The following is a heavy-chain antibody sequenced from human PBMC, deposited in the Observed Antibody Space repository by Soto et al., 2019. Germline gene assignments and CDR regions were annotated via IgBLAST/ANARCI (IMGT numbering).Heavy chain of an antibody. D-gene: IGHD5-18*01. CDR1: GGSISSYY. V-gene: IGHV4-59*01. CDR3: ARGSQVDTAMGWHFYYYYYGMDV. Sequence: SETLSLTCTVSGGSISSYYWSWIRQPPGKGLEWIGYIYYSGSTNYNPSLKSRVTISVDTSKNQFSLKLSSVTAADTAVFYCARGSQVDTAMGWHFYYYYYGMDVWGQGTTVTVSS. J-gene: IGHJ6*02. CDR2: IYYSGST.